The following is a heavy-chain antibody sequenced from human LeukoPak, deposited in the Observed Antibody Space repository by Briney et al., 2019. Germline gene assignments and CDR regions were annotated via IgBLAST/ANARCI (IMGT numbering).Heavy chain of an antibody. D-gene: IGHD3-22*01. CDR1: GFIFNNFA. J-gene: IGHJ3*01. V-gene: IGHV3-9*01. CDR3: ARDAGYYYDSSGPAL. Sequence: GGSLRLSCVASGFIFNNFAMHWVRQPPGRGLEWVSGITWNSGSIDYADSVKGRFTISRDNARNSLYPQMNSLRPEDTALYSCARDAGYYYDSSGPALWGQGTKVTVSS. CDR2: ITWNSGSI.